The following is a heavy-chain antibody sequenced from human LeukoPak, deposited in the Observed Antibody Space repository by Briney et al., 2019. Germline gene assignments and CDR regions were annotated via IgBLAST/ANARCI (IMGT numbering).Heavy chain of an antibody. CDR2: IKQDGSEK. D-gene: IGHD3-16*01. CDR1: RFTFSDYW. CDR3: ARDRSLGY. J-gene: IGHJ4*02. Sequence: GGSLRLSCAASRFTFSDYWMSWVRQAPGKGLEWVANIKQDGSEKYYVDSVKGRFTISRDNAKNSLYLQMNSLRAEDTAAYYCARDRSLGYWGQGTLVTVSS. V-gene: IGHV3-7*01.